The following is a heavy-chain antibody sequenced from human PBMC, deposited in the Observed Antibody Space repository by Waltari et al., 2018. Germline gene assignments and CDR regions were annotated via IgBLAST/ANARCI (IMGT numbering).Heavy chain of an antibody. J-gene: IGHJ4*02. CDR1: GVSISASNW. V-gene: IGHV4-4*02. CDR2: VFYSGRT. CDR3: ANINRAVLGAYNY. D-gene: IGHD2-21*01. Sequence: VHLEESGPRLVKPSGTLSLTCAVSGVSISASNWWPWVRQPPGKGLEYIGEVFYSGRTQYNPSLKNRVTISVDKSRNNCSLQLTSVTAADTAVYFCANINRAVLGAYNYWGQGILVSVSS.